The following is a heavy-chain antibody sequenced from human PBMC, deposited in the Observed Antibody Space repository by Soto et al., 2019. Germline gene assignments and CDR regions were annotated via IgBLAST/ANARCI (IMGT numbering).Heavy chain of an antibody. CDR2: IRSKTNSYAT. J-gene: IGHJ4*02. Sequence: QAGGSLRLSCAASGFTFGGSAMHWVRQASGKGLEWVGHIRSKTNSYATAYAESVKGRFTISRDDSMNTAYLQMNSLKTGDTAVYFCTRQTDAVQWLVVPTDYNFDYWGQGTLVTVSS. CDR3: TRQTDAVQWLVVPTDYNFDY. CDR1: GFTFGGSA. V-gene: IGHV3-73*01. D-gene: IGHD6-19*01.